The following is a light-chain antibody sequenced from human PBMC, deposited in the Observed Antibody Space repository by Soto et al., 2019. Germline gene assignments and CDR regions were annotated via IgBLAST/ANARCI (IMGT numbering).Light chain of an antibody. Sequence: EIVLTQSPGTLSLSPGERATFSCRASQSVSSSYLAWYQQKPGQAPRLLINGASSRATDIPDRFSGSGSGTDFTFTISRLEPEDFGVYYCQQYGSSPPTFGPGTKGDIK. V-gene: IGKV3-20*01. CDR2: GAS. CDR1: QSVSSSY. CDR3: QQYGSSPPT. J-gene: IGKJ3*01.